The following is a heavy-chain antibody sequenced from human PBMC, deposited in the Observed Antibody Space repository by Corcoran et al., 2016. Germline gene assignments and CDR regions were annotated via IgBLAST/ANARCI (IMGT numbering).Heavy chain of an antibody. CDR1: GFTFSSYW. V-gene: IGHV3-7*01. J-gene: IGHJ4*02. CDR3: ASEMAECYCDS. D-gene: IGHD6-19*01. CDR2: IKQDGSAK. Sequence: EVQLVESGGGLVQPGGSLRLSCAASGFTFSSYWMSWVRQAPGKGLEWVANIKQDGSAKYYVDSVKGRFTISRDNAKNSMYLQMNSLRAEETAVYYCASEMAECYCDSWGQETLVTVSS.